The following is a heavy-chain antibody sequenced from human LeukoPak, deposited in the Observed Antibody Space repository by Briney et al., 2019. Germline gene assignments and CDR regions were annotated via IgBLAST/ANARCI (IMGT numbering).Heavy chain of an antibody. Sequence: GASVKVSCKASGYTFTSYGISWVRQAPGQGLEWMGWISAYNGNTNYAQKLQGRVTMTTDTSTSTAYMELRSLRSDDTAVYYCARADTAAAETDFDYWGQGTLVTVSS. CDR1: GYTFTSYG. CDR3: ARADTAAAETDFDY. J-gene: IGHJ4*02. CDR2: ISAYNGNT. V-gene: IGHV1-18*01. D-gene: IGHD6-13*01.